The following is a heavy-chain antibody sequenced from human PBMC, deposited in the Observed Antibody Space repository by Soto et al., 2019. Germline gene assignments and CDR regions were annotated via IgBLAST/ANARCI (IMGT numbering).Heavy chain of an antibody. Sequence: QVQLVQSGAEVKPPGASVKVACKASGYPFTTYYIHWVRQAPGHGPEWMGIINPSADSSTSGGSARYAQKFQGRVTLTRDPSASTVYMELSSLGSEDTAIYYCARDANYALTFHYYGMDVWGQGPTVTVSS. V-gene: IGHV1-46*01. CDR1: GYPFTTYY. CDR2: INPSADSSTSGGSA. J-gene: IGHJ6*02. CDR3: ARDANYALTFHYYGMDV. D-gene: IGHD1-7*01.